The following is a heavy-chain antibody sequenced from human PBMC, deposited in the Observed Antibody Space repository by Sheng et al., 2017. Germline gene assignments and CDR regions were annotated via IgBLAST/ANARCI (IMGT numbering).Heavy chain of an antibody. J-gene: IGHJ5*02. V-gene: IGHV4-4*07. CDR2: IYTSGST. CDR1: GGSISSYY. CDR3: ARDRLEWLFPSWFDP. Sequence: QVQLQESGPGLVKPSETLSLTCTVSGGSISSYYWSWIRQPAGKGLEWIGRIYTSGSTNYNPSLKSRVTMSVDTSKNQFSLKLSSVTAADTAVYYCARDRLEWLFPSWFDPWGQGTLVTVSS. D-gene: IGHD3-3*01.